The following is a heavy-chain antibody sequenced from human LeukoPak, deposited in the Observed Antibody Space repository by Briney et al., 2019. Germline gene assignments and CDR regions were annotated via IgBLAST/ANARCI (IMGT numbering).Heavy chain of an antibody. CDR2: IIPISGTA. V-gene: IGHV1-69*05. Sequence: ASVKVSCKASGGTFSSYAISWVRQAPGQGLEWMGRIIPISGTANYAQKFQGRVTITTDESTSTAYMELSSLRSEDTAVYYCARDLNYYDSSDYWGQGTLVTVSS. D-gene: IGHD3-22*01. CDR1: GGTFSSYA. J-gene: IGHJ4*02. CDR3: ARDLNYYDSSDY.